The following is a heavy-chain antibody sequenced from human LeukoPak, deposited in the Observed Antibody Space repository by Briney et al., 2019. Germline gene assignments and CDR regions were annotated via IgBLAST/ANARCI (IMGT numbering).Heavy chain of an antibody. J-gene: IGHJ5*01. V-gene: IGHV3-23*01. CDR1: GFTFSTFA. CDR2: ISGGADNT. Sequence: GGSLRLSCAASGFTFSTFAMSWVRQAPGKGLEWVSGISGGADNTDYADSVKGRFTVSRDNSKSTLSLQMDSLRVDDTAIYFCAKEYPRRQLQANWFDSWGQGTLVTVSS. CDR3: AKEYPRRQLQANWFDS. D-gene: IGHD1-1*01.